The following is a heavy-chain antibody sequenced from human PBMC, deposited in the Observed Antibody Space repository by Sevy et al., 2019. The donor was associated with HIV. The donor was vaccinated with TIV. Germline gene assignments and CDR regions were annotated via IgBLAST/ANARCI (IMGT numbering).Heavy chain of an antibody. Sequence: GGSLRLSCAASGFTFADHAFHWVRQAPGKGLEWVAIISFDGRNKRVAESVKGRFTISRDDSKSTVYLQMTSLRPEDAAVYYCARDHCTDGACFRSGYFDYWVQGTLVTVSS. V-gene: IGHV3-30*04. J-gene: IGHJ4*02. CDR3: ARDHCTDGACFRSGYFDY. CDR2: ISFDGRNK. CDR1: GFTFADHA. D-gene: IGHD2-8*01.